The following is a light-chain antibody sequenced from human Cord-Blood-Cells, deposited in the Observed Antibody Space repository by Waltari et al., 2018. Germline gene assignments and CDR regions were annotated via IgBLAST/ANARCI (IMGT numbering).Light chain of an antibody. V-gene: IGLV1-47*01. Sequence: QSVLTQPPSASGTPGPRVTISCSGSSSNIGSHYVYWYQQLPGTAPKLLIYRNNQRPSGFPDRFSGSKSGTSASLAISGLRSEDEADYYCAAWDDSLSGWVFGGGTKLTVL. CDR2: RNN. CDR3: AAWDDSLSGWV. J-gene: IGLJ3*02. CDR1: SSNIGSHY.